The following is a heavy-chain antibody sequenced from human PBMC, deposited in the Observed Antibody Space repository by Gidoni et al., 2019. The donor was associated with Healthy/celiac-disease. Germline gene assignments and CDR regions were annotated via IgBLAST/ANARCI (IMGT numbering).Heavy chain of an antibody. CDR3: ARDEPVLLWFRESYNWFDP. D-gene: IGHD3-10*01. J-gene: IGHJ5*02. V-gene: IGHV7-4-1*02. CDR1: GYTFTSYA. Sequence: QVQLVQSGSELKKPGASVKVSCKASGYTFTSYAMNWVRQAPGQGLEWMGWINPNTGNPTYAQGFTGRFVFSLDTSVSTAYLQISSLKAEDTAVYYCARDEPVLLWFRESYNWFDPWGQGTLVTVSS. CDR2: INPNTGNP.